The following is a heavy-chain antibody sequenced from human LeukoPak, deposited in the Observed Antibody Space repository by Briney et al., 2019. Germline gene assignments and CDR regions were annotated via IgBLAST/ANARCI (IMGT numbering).Heavy chain of an antibody. J-gene: IGHJ6*03. D-gene: IGHD3-3*01. CDR2: MNPNSGNT. CDR1: GYTFTSYD. CDR3: ARGNRYYDFWSGEPYYMDV. V-gene: IGHV1-8*03. Sequence: GASVKVSRKASGYTFTSYDINWVRQATGQGLEWMGWMNPNSGNTGYAQKFQGRVTITRNTSISTAYMELSSLRSEDTAVYYCARGNRYYDFWSGEPYYMDVWGKGTTVTVSS.